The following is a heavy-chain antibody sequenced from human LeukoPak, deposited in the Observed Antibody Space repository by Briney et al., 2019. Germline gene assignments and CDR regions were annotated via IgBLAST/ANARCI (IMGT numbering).Heavy chain of an antibody. Sequence: GGSLRLSCAASGFTFSSYAMSWVRQAPGKGLEWVSAISGSGGSTYYADSVKGRFTISRDNAKNSLYLQMNSLRAEDTAVYYCARDHSSSWYGVAFDIWGQGTMVTVSS. CDR1: GFTFSSYA. CDR2: ISGSGGST. J-gene: IGHJ3*02. D-gene: IGHD6-13*01. CDR3: ARDHSSSWYGVAFDI. V-gene: IGHV3-23*01.